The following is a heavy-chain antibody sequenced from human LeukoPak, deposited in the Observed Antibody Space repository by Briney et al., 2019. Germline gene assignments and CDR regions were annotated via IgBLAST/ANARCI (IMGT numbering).Heavy chain of an antibody. Sequence: KPSETLSLTCAVYGGSLSGYYWSWIRQPPGKGLEWIGEINHSGSTNDNPSLKSRVTISVDTSKSQFSLKLKSVIAADTAVYYCARGPFAARPPNYYMDVWGKGTTVTVSS. J-gene: IGHJ6*03. D-gene: IGHD6-6*01. V-gene: IGHV4-34*01. CDR1: GGSLSGYY. CDR2: INHSGST. CDR3: ARGPFAARPPNYYMDV.